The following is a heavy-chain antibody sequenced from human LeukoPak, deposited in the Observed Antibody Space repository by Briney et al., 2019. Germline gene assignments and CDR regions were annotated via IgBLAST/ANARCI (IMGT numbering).Heavy chain of an antibody. CDR2: ISYDGSNK. D-gene: IGHD3-22*01. CDR3: AKIVVTDAFDI. J-gene: IGHJ3*02. CDR1: GFTFSSYG. Sequence: PGGSLRLSCAASGFTFSSYGMHWVRQAPGKGLEWVAVISYDGSNKYYADSVKGRFTISRDNSKNTLYLQMNSLRAEDTAVYYCAKIVVTDAFDIWGQGTMVTVSS. V-gene: IGHV3-30*18.